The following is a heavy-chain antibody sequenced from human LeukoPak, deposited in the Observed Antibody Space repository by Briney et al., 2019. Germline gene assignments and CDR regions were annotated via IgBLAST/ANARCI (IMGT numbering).Heavy chain of an antibody. CDR1: GFTFGDYA. Sequence: GGSLRLSCTASGFTFGDYAVSWVRQAPGKGLEWVGFIRGTPYGGTTEYAASVKGRFTISRDDSKSIAHLQLNSLKTEDTAVYYCSGTLGELSFYDYWGQGTLVTVSS. D-gene: IGHD3-16*02. CDR3: SGTLGELSFYDY. V-gene: IGHV3-49*04. CDR2: IRGTPYGGTT. J-gene: IGHJ4*02.